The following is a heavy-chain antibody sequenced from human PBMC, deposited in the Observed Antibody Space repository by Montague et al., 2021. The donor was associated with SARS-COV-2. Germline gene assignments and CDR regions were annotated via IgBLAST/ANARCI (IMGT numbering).Heavy chain of an antibody. D-gene: IGHD5-18*01. V-gene: IGHV4-34*01. CDR3: ARGGGYSYGALDY. Sequence: SETLSLTCVVYGGSFSGYYWSWIRQPPGKGLEWIEEINHSGSTNXNPSLKSRVTISVDTSKKQFSLRLNSVTAADTAGYYCARGGGYSYGALDYWGQGTLVTVSS. CDR2: INHSGST. CDR1: GGSFSGYY. J-gene: IGHJ4*02.